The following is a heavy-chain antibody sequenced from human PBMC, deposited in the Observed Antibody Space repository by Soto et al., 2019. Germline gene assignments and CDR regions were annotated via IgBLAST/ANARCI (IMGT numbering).Heavy chain of an antibody. CDR2: IYYSGST. CDR3: ARDRSYCSGGSCPHRGFDY. V-gene: IGHV4-59*01. CDR1: GGSISSYY. Sequence: SETLSLTCTVPGGSISSYYWSWIRQPPGKGLEWIGYIYYSGSTNYNPSLKSRVTISVDTSKNQFSLKLSSVTAADTAVDYCARDRSYCSGGSCPHRGFDYWGQGTLVTVSS. D-gene: IGHD2-15*01. J-gene: IGHJ4*02.